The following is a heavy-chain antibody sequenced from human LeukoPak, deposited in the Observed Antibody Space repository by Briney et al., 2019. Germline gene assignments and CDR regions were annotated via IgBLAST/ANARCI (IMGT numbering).Heavy chain of an antibody. J-gene: IGHJ6*03. V-gene: IGHV4-4*09. Sequence: SETLSLTCTVSGGSISSYYWSWIRQPPGKGLEWIGYIYTSGSTNYNPSLKSRVTISVDTSKNQFSLKLSSVTAADTAVYYCARPRYSGNHYYMDVWGKGTTVTVSS. CDR3: ARPRYSGNHYYMDV. D-gene: IGHD5-12*01. CDR1: GGSISSYY. CDR2: IYTSGST.